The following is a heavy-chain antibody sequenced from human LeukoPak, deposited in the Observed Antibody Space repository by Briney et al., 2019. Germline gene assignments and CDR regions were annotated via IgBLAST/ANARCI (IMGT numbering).Heavy chain of an antibody. CDR3: ARLLGPSIAAAQNDAFDI. D-gene: IGHD6-13*01. V-gene: IGHV5-51*01. J-gene: IGHJ3*02. CDR1: GYSFTSYW. CDR2: IYPGDSDT. Sequence: GESLKISCKGSGYSFTSYWIGWVRQMPGKGLEWMGIIYPGDSDTRYSPSLQGQVTISADKSISTAYLQWSSLKASDTAMYYCARLLGPSIAAAQNDAFDIWGQGTMVTVSS.